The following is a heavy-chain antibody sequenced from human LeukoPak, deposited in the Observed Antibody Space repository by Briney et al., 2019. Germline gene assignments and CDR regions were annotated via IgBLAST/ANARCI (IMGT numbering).Heavy chain of an antibody. D-gene: IGHD4-17*01. V-gene: IGHV4-61*01. J-gene: IGHJ5*02. Sequence: PSETLSLTCSVSGGSVSSGISYWSWIRQPPGEGLEWIAYISDSGGSDYNPSLRGRVTISLDTSKNQFSLRLTSVTAADTAVYYCARGGTTVTPGLLWFDPWGQGTLVTVSS. CDR1: GGSVSSGISY. CDR2: ISDSGGS. CDR3: ARGGTTVTPGLLWFDP.